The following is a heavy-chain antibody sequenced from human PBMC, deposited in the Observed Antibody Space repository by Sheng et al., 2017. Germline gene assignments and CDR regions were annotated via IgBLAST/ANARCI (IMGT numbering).Heavy chain of an antibody. Sequence: EVQLVESGGGLVEPGGSLRLLCAASGFTFSSYEMNWVRQAPGKGLEWVSYITSSGSTIYYADSVKGRFTISRDNAKKSLYLQMNSLRAEDTAVYYCARDLTMVRGLMGYYHGMDVWGQGTTVTVSS. CDR1: GFTFSSYE. CDR3: ARDLTMVRGLMGYYHGMDV. J-gene: IGHJ6*02. D-gene: IGHD3-10*01. CDR2: ITSSGSTI. V-gene: IGHV3-48*03.